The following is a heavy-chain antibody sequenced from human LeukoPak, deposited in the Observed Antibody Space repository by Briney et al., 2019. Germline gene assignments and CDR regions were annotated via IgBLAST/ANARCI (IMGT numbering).Heavy chain of an antibody. J-gene: IGHJ5*01. CDR1: GYTFTYY. CDR3: ATSVGNQPLDS. D-gene: IGHD4-23*01. Sequence: ASVKVSCKAPGYTFTYYMHWVRQAPGQGLEWMGIINPSGGSTNYAQKFQGRVTMTRDMSTSTVYMELSSLRSEDTAVYYCATSVGNQPLDSWGHGTLVTVSS. CDR2: INPSGGST. V-gene: IGHV1-46*01.